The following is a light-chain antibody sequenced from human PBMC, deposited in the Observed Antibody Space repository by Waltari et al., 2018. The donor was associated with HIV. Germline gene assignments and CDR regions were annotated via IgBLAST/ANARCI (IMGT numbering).Light chain of an antibody. Sequence: SYVLTPPPSVPVAPGQTARITCGGHDMGSPSVQWYQQKPGQAPVLVCYDDRDRPSGIPERFSGSNFGSTATLTISRVEAGDEADYYCQVWHRDSEHYVFGTGTKVTVL. J-gene: IGLJ1*01. V-gene: IGLV3-21*02. CDR1: DMGSPS. CDR2: DDR. CDR3: QVWHRDSEHYV.